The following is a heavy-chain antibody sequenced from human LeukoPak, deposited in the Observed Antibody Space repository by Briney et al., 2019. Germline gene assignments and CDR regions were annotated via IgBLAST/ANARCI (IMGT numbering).Heavy chain of an antibody. J-gene: IGHJ4*02. CDR1: GFTVGSND. V-gene: IGHV3-66*02. CDR3: ARGGVVPAAMMAY. Sequence: GGSLRLSCAASGFTVGSNDMSWVRQAPGKGPEWVSVIYSGGDIYYADSVKGRFTISRDNSKNTLYLQMNSLRAEDTAVYYCARGGVVPAAMMAYWGQGTLVTVSS. CDR2: IYSGGDI. D-gene: IGHD2-2*01.